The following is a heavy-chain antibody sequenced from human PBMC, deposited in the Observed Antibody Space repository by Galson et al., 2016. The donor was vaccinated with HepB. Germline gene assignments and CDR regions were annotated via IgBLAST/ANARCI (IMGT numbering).Heavy chain of an antibody. V-gene: IGHV1-46*01. CDR2: INPSGGST. CDR1: GYIFTNHY. D-gene: IGHD3-9*01. J-gene: IGHJ6*02. Sequence: SVKVSCKASGYIFTNHYMHWVRQAPGQGLEWMGIINPSGGSTSYAQKFQGKLTMTRDTSTSTVYMELSSLRFEDTAVYYCARDLEGLQYFDWLSNYNNGMDVWGQGTTVTVSS. CDR3: ARDLEGLQYFDWLSNYNNGMDV.